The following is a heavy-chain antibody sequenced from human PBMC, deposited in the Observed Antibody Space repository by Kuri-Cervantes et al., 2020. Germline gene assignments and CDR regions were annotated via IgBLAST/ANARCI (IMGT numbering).Heavy chain of an antibody. Sequence: SVKVSCKASGYTFTTYGFSWVRQAPGQGLEWMGRISAYNGNTNYAQKLQGRVTMTTDTSTSTAYMELRSLRSDDTAVYYCARGTRYGGNYGPECLDYWGQGTLVTVSS. D-gene: IGHD4-23*01. CDR1: GYTFTTYG. V-gene: IGHV1-18*01. CDR3: ARGTRYGGNYGPECLDY. J-gene: IGHJ4*02. CDR2: ISAYNGNT.